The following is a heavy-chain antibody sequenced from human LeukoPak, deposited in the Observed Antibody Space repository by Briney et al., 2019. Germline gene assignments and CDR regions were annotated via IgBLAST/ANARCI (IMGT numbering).Heavy chain of an antibody. D-gene: IGHD1-1*01. V-gene: IGHV3-23*01. CDR2: ISGTGGRT. CDR1: GFAFSSYA. Sequence: GGSLRLSCAASGFAFSSYAMSWVRQAPGKGLEWVSSISGTGGRTYYADSVKGRFTISRDNSKNTLDLQMNSLRADDTAVYYCAKLQGDYWGQGTLVTVSS. J-gene: IGHJ4*02. CDR3: AKLQGDY.